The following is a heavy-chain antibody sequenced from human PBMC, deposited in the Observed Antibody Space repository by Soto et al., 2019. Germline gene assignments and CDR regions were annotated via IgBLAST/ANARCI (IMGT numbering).Heavy chain of an antibody. D-gene: IGHD6-6*01. J-gene: IGHJ4*02. CDR1: GGSFSGYY. CDR3: ARDIAAPPLILDY. CDR2: INPSGIT. V-gene: IGHV4-34*01. Sequence: QVQLQQWGAVLLKASETLSLTCAVYGGSFSGYYWSWIRQPPWKGLEWIGEINPSGITNYNPSLKSRVTISVDTSKNQFSLKLSSVNAAETAVYYCARDIAAPPLILDYWGQGTLVTVSS.